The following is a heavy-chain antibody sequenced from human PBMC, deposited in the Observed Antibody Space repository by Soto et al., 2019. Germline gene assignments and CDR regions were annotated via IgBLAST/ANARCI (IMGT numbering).Heavy chain of an antibody. CDR1: GYTFTSYG. CDR3: AREGKGLRFLYYYYMDV. Sequence: ASVKVSCKASGYTFTSYGISWVRQAPGQGLEWMGWISAYNGNTNYAQKLQGRVTMTTDTSTSTAYMELRSLRSDDTAVYYCAREGKGLRFLYYYYMDVWGKGTTVTVSS. D-gene: IGHD5-12*01. CDR2: ISAYNGNT. V-gene: IGHV1-18*01. J-gene: IGHJ6*03.